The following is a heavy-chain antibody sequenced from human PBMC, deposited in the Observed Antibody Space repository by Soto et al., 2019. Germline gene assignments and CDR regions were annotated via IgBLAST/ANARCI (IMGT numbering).Heavy chain of an antibody. V-gene: IGHV3-21*01. CDR3: ARGYYIVAVPVTIRVAYFDY. Sequence: PGGSLRLSCAASGFTFSSYAMTGFRQAQGKGREGVSSISTTGSDKSYADSVKGRLTISRDNAKNSLYLQMTSLRVDDTAVYYCARGYYIVAVPVTIRVAYFDYWGRGTLVTVSS. J-gene: IGHJ4*02. CDR1: GFTFSSYA. CDR2: ISTTGSDK. D-gene: IGHD2-2*01.